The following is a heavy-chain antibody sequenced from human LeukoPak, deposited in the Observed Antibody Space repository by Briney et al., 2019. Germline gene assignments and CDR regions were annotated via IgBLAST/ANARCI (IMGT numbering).Heavy chain of an antibody. CDR2: VNPNSGNT. J-gene: IGHJ3*02. CDR3: ARPLLYYHDSSGYYSPSGGAFDI. CDR1: GYTLSGYE. D-gene: IGHD3-22*01. V-gene: IGHV1-8*01. Sequence: ASVKVSCKASGYTLSGYEINWVRQATGQGLEWMGWVNPNSGNTAYAQKFQGRVTITADKSTSTAYMELSSLRSEDTAVYYCARPLLYYHDSSGYYSPSGGAFDIWGQGTMVTVSS.